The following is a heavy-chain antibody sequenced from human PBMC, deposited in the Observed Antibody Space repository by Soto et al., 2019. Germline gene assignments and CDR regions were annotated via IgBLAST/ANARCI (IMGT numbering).Heavy chain of an antibody. J-gene: IGHJ5*02. CDR1: GFTFSSYW. CDR2: IKQDGSEK. Sequence: GGSLRLSCAASGFTFSSYWMSWVRQAPGKGLEWVANIKQDGSEKYYADSVKGRFTISRDNAKNSLYLQMNSLRAEDTAVYYCARDSVANYDFWSGYYSSAWFDPWGQGNLVTVS. V-gene: IGHV3-7*01. CDR3: ARDSVANYDFWSGYYSSAWFDP. D-gene: IGHD3-3*01.